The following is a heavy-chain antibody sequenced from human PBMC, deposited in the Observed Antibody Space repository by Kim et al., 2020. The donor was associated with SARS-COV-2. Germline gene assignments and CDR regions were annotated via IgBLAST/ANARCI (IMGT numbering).Heavy chain of an antibody. V-gene: IGHV3-7*01. CDR3: ATQYQYDTGAYRFDY. J-gene: IGHJ4*02. Sequence: GGSLRLSCAASGSFSSYRMGWVRQAPGKGLEWVASIKQDGGEKYYVDSVKGRFTISRDNAEKSLHLQMNGMRAEDTAVYYCATQYQYDTGAYRFDYWGQGTLVTVSS. CDR1: GSFSSYR. CDR2: IKQDGGEK. D-gene: IGHD3-22*01.